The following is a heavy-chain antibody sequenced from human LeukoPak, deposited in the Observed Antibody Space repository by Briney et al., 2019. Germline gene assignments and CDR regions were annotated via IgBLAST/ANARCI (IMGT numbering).Heavy chain of an antibody. D-gene: IGHD3-16*01. CDR2: IYYSGST. CDR3: ARDMITFGGFDY. Sequence: PSQTLSLTCTVSGGSISSGGYYWSWIRQHPGKGLEWIGYIYYSGSTYYNPSLKSRVTISVDTSKNQFSLKLSSVTAADTAVYYCARDMITFGGFDYWGQGTLVTVSS. CDR1: GGSISSGGYY. V-gene: IGHV4-31*03. J-gene: IGHJ4*02.